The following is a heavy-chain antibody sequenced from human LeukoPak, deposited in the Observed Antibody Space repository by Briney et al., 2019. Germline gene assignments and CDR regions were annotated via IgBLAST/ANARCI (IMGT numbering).Heavy chain of an antibody. V-gene: IGHV5-51*01. CDR2: IYPADSDT. D-gene: IGHD3-16*01. CDR1: GYTFANYW. J-gene: IGHJ4*02. CDR3: ARHVYDSHRPFDF. Sequence: GESLRISCQGSGYTFANYWIGWVRQMPGKCLEWMGIIYPADSDTRVSPSFEGQVTMSADKSVNTAYLQWTSLKASDTATYYCARHVYDSHRPFDFWGQGTLVTVSS.